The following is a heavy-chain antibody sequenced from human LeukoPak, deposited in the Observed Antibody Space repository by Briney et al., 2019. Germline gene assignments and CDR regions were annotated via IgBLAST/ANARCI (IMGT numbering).Heavy chain of an antibody. Sequence: SETLSFTCTVSGGSISSYYWSWIRQPPGKGLEWIGYIYYSGSTNYNPPLKSRVTISVDTSKNQFSLKLSSVTAADTAVYYCARRSATATYFDYWGQGTLVTVSS. V-gene: IGHV4-59*01. CDR1: GGSISSYY. CDR2: IYYSGST. D-gene: IGHD2-15*01. CDR3: ARRSATATYFDY. J-gene: IGHJ4*02.